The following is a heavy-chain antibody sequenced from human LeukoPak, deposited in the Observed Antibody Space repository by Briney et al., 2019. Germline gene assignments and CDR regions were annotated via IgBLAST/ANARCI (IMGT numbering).Heavy chain of an antibody. J-gene: IGHJ6*03. V-gene: IGHV1-69*05. CDR3: ASSSGSLDLYYYYYMDV. D-gene: IGHD6-19*01. CDR1: GYTFTSYY. Sequence: VASVKVSCKASGYTFTSYYMHWVRQAPGQGLEWMGRIIPIFGTANYAQKFQGRVTITTDESTSTAYMELSSLRSEDTAVYYCASSSGSLDLYYYYYMDVWGKGTTVTVSS. CDR2: IIPIFGTA.